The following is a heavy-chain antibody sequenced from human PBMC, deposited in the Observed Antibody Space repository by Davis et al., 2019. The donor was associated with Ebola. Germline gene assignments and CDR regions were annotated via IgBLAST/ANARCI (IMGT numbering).Heavy chain of an antibody. CDR2: IRSKANSYAT. D-gene: IGHD1-26*01. CDR1: GFTSSGSA. CDR3: TSTTNLIDY. V-gene: IGHV3-73*01. J-gene: IGHJ4*02. Sequence: GGSLRLSCAASGFTSSGSAMHWVRQASGKGLEWVGRIRSKANSYATAYAASVKGRFTISRDDSKNTAYLQMNSLKTEDTAVYYCTSTTNLIDYWGQGTLVTVSS.